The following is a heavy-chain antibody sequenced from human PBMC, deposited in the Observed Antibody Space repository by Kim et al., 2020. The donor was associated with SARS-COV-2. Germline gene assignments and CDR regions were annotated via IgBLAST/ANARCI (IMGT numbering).Heavy chain of an antibody. Sequence: NPSLKSRVTISVDTSKNQFSLKLSSVTAADTAVYYCARESDYYGSGTRDYWGQGTLVTVSS. D-gene: IGHD3-10*01. CDR3: ARESDYYGSGTRDY. V-gene: IGHV4-30-2*04. J-gene: IGHJ4*02.